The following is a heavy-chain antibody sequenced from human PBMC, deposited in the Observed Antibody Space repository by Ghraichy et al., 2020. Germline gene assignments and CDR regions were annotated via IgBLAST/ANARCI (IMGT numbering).Heavy chain of an antibody. Sequence: SETLSLTCTVSGGSISSYYWSWIRQTPGTGLEWIGYIYYNGSTNYSRSLKSRVSISVDTSKNQFSLKLKSVTAADTAVYYCARVINYYAKLGYRWTYFDYWGQGTLVSVSS. CDR2: IYYNGST. V-gene: IGHV4-59*01. CDR1: GGSISSYY. D-gene: IGHD3-10*01. CDR3: ARVINYYAKLGYRWTYFDY. J-gene: IGHJ4*02.